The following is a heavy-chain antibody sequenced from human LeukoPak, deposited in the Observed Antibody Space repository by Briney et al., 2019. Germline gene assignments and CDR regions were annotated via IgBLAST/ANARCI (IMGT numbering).Heavy chain of an antibody. V-gene: IGHV5-51*01. CDR1: GYSFTSYW. CDR3: ARGEYCSGGSCYFDY. CDR2: IYPGDSDT. J-gene: IGHJ4*02. Sequence: KAGESLKISCKGSGYSFTSYWIGWVRQMPGKGLEWMGIIYPGDSDTRYSPSFQGQVTISADKSISTAYLQWSSLKASDTAMYYCARGEYCSGGSCYFDYWGQGTLVTVSS. D-gene: IGHD2-15*01.